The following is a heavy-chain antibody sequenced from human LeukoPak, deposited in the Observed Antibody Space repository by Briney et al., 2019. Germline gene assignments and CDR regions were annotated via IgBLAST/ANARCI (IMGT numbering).Heavy chain of an antibody. CDR3: ARDWGGYDFLDAFDI. D-gene: IGHD5-12*01. V-gene: IGHV3-33*01. J-gene: IGHJ3*02. Sequence: GGSLRLSCAASGFTFSSYGMHWVRQAPGKGLEWVAVIWYDGSNKYYADSVKGRFTISRDNSKNTLYLQMNSLRAEDTAVYYCARDWGGYDFLDAFDIWGQGTMVTVSS. CDR1: GFTFSSYG. CDR2: IWYDGSNK.